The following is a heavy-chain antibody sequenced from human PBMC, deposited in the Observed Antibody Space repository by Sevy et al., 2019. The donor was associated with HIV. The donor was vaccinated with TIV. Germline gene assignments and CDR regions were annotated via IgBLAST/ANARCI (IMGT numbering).Heavy chain of an antibody. CDR3: ARVEHGVPLWPPFDY. D-gene: IGHD1-1*01. CDR2: INPTSGVT. Sequence: ASVKVSCKASGYSFTDYYIHWVRQAPGQGLEWMGWINPTSGVTNYAQNFQGKVTMTRDTSITTAYMELSRLRSDDTAIYYCARVEHGVPLWPPFDYWGQGTLVTVSS. CDR1: GYSFTDYY. V-gene: IGHV1-2*02. J-gene: IGHJ4*02.